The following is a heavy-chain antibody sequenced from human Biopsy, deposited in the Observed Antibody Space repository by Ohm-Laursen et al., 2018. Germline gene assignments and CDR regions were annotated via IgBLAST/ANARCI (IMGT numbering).Heavy chain of an antibody. CDR3: GNEVHGRDY. V-gene: IGHV4-34*08. J-gene: IGHJ4*02. D-gene: IGHD2-15*01. CDR2: INQSGRT. CDR1: GKTFRDYY. Sequence: SVTLSLTCEVYGKTFRDYYWSWIRQPPGKGLEWIGQINQSGRTNYNPSLKSRVNISADKSNNQFSLKLTSVTSADTAVYFCGNEVHGRDYWGLGALVTVSS.